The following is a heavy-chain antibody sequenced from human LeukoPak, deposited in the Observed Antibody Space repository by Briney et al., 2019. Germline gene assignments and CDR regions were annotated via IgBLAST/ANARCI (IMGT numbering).Heavy chain of an antibody. CDR3: ARSPYYYDGSGYPDY. CDR2: ISAYNGNT. V-gene: IGHV1-18*01. J-gene: IGHJ4*02. CDR1: GYTFTSYG. D-gene: IGHD3-22*01. Sequence: ASVKVSCKASGYTFTSYGISWVRQAPGQGLEWMGWISAYNGNTNYAQKLQGRVTMTTDTSTSTAYMELRSLRSDDTAVYYCARSPYYYDGSGYPDYWGQGTLVTVSS.